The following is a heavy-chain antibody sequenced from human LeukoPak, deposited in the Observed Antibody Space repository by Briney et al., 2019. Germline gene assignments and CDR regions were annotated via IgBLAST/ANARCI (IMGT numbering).Heavy chain of an antibody. J-gene: IGHJ4*02. CDR1: GYTFTSNY. CDR3: ARDCSSTRCQGPVFDN. V-gene: IGHV1-46*01. D-gene: IGHD2-2*01. Sequence: ASVKVSCKASGYTFTSNYMHWVRQAPGQGLEWMGIIHPSGGNTNYAQKFQGRVAMTRDTSTSTVYMELSSLRSEDTAIYYCARDCSSTRCQGPVFDNWGQGTLVTVAS. CDR2: IHPSGGNT.